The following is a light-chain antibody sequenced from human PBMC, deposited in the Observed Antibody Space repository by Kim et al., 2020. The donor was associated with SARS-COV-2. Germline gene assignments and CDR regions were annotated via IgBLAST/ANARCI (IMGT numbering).Light chain of an antibody. V-gene: IGLV1-51*01. CDR2: DNK. CDR3: GTWDSSLSAVV. CDR1: SSNMGDNY. Sequence: QRVTMSCSGSSSNMGDNYVAWYQQLPGAAPKLLIYDNKKRPSGIPDRFSGSKSGTSATLGITGLQTGDEADYYCGTWDSSLSAVVFGGGTQLTVL. J-gene: IGLJ2*01.